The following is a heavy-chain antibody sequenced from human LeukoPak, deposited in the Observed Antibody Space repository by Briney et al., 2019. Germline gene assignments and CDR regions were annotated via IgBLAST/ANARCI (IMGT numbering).Heavy chain of an antibody. CDR2: INPNSGGT. Sequence: ASVKVSCKASGYTFTGYYMHWVRQAPGQGLEWMGWINPNSGGTNYAQKFQGRVTMTRDTSISTAYMELSRLRSDDTAVYYCARHQAYYDFWSGYPPPPHFDYWGQGTLVTVSS. CDR3: ARHQAYYDFWSGYPPPPHFDY. CDR1: GYTFTGYY. V-gene: IGHV1-2*02. D-gene: IGHD3-3*01. J-gene: IGHJ4*02.